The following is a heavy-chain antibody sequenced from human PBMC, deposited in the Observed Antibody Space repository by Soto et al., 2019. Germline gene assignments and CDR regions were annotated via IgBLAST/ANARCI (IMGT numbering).Heavy chain of an antibody. J-gene: IGHJ6*02. CDR2: IYYTGVT. D-gene: IGHD3-22*01. CDR3: AITRVENHYYGGRDV. CDR1: GASISTYY. V-gene: IGHV4-59*03. Sequence: QVQLQESGPGLVKASETLSLACTVSGASISTYYYSWIRQAPGKALEWIGYIYYTGVTNYNPSLESRVTIPQDTSKNQLSLTLTSVTAADTAVYYCAITRVENHYYGGRDVWGQGTTVTVSS.